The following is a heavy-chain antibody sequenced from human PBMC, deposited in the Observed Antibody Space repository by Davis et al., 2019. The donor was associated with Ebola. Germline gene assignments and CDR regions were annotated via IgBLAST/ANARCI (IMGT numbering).Heavy chain of an antibody. J-gene: IGHJ4*02. V-gene: IGHV1-18*01. CDR2: ISTYNGNT. D-gene: IGHD1-1*01. CDR1: GYTFTTFG. Sequence: ASVKVSCKASGYTFTTFGISWVRQAPGQGLEWMGWISTYNGNTNYAQKVQGRITMTTDTSTSTAYMELRSLRSDDTARYYCARDVRGITGPSEYWGQGTLVTVSS. CDR3: ARDVRGITGPSEY.